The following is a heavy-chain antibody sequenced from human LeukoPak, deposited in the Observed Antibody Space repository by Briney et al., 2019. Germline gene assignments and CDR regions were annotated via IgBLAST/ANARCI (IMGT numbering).Heavy chain of an antibody. CDR1: GYTFRSHG. CDR3: AKDDAWLQYGN. V-gene: IGHV3-23*01. Sequence: GGSLRLSCAASGYTFRSHGMNWVRQAPGKGLEWVSGISPNGVITYYADSVKGPFTISRDNSKGTVYLQMNSLRPEDTAVYYCAKDDAWLQYGNWGRGTLVTVSS. D-gene: IGHD5-24*01. CDR2: ISPNGVIT. J-gene: IGHJ4*02.